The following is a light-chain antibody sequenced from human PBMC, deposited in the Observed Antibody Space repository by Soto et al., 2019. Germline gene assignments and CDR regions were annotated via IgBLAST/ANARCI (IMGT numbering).Light chain of an antibody. CDR3: QQYGQSLMT. J-gene: IGKJ5*01. CDR1: QSVSNNY. V-gene: IGKV3-20*01. Sequence: EIVLTQSPGTLSLSPGERATLSCRASQSVSNNYLAWYQQKPGQSPRLLIFGASSRATGIPDRFSGSGSGTDVTLTISRLEPEDVAVYFCQQYGQSLMTFGQGTRLEIK. CDR2: GAS.